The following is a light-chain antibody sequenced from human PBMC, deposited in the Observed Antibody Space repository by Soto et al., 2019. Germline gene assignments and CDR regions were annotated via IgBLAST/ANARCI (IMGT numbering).Light chain of an antibody. V-gene: IGKV1-39*01. J-gene: IGKJ5*01. CDR2: AAS. Sequence: IQTPKSPPYLSASVGARVTITCRASQSISSYLNWYQQKPGKAPKLLIYAASSLQSGVPSRFSGSGSGTDFTLTISSLQPEDFATYYCQQSYSTPPITFGQGTRLEIK. CDR1: QSISSY. CDR3: QQSYSTPPIT.